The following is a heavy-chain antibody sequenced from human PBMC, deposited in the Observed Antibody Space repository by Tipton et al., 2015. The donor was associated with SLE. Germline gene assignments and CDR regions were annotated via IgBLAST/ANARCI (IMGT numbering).Heavy chain of an antibody. J-gene: IGHJ4*02. V-gene: IGHV4-38-2*02. CDR1: GYSITSGYY. CDR2: MSQTGIT. D-gene: IGHD3-3*01. CDR3: VREHHPRITVFGADC. Sequence: TLSLTCTVSGYSITSGYYWGWIRQPPGKGLEWIGSMSQTGITYYNPTLMSRVTISGDTSKNQFFLNLGSVTAADTAVYYCVREHHPRITVFGADCWGQGTLVTVPS.